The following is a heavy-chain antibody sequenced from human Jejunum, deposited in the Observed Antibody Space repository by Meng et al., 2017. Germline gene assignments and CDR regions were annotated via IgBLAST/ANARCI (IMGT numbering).Heavy chain of an antibody. CDR3: ARVKAYSSSCFDS. V-gene: IGHV3-74*01. J-gene: IGHJ4*02. CDR2: ISRDGSST. D-gene: IGHD6-6*01. CDR1: GFTFSNYW. Sequence: GGSLRLSCAASGFTFSNYWMHWVRQVPGKGLVWVSRISRDGSSTSDADSVKGRFIISRDNAQNTLYLQMNGLRAEDTAVYYCARVKAYSSSCFDSWGQGTLVTVSS.